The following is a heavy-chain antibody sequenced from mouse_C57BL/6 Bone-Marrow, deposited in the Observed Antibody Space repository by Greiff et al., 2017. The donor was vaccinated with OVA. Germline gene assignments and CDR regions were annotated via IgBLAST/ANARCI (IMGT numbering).Heavy chain of an antibody. D-gene: IGHD2-5*01. CDR2: IYPRSGNT. CDR3: ARNYYSNYLFAY. CDR1: GYTFTSYG. Sequence: VKLVESGAELARPGASVKLSCKASGYTFTSYGISWVKQRTGQGLEWIGEIYPRSGNTYYNEKFKGKATLTADKSSSTAYMELRSLTSEDSAVYFCARNYYSNYLFAYWGQGTLVTVSA. J-gene: IGHJ3*01. V-gene: IGHV1-81*01.